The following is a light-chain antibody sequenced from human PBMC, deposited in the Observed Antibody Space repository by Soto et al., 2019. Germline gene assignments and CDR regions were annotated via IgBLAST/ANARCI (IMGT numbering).Light chain of an antibody. CDR3: QQYGSSPWT. Sequence: EIVVTQSPGTLSLSPGERATLSCRASQSVSSDYLAWYQQKPGQAPRLLIYGASSRATGIPDRFSGSGSGTDFTLTISRLEPEDFVVYYCQQYGSSPWTFGQGTKVEIK. CDR1: QSVSSDY. J-gene: IGKJ1*01. V-gene: IGKV3-20*01. CDR2: GAS.